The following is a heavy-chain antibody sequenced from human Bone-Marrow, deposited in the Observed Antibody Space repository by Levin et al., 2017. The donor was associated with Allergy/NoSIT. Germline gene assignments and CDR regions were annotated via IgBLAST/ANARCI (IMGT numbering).Heavy chain of an antibody. J-gene: IGHJ4*02. V-gene: IGHV4-59*02. CDR1: GVSVSNYY. Sequence: PSETLSLTCNVSGVSVSNYYWTWIRQPPGKGLEYIGYIYPTGSINYSPFLESRITLSSDTSKNQFSLKLASVTAADTATYYCARLLKRPGSKQLGRIDSWGQGTLVTVSS. CDR3: ARLLKRPGSKQLGRIDS. CDR2: IYPTGSI. D-gene: IGHD1-1*01.